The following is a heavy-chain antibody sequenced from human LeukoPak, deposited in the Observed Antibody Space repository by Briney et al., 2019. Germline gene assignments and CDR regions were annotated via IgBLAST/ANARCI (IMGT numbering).Heavy chain of an antibody. CDR3: ARDPRAGYSYGSGMDY. V-gene: IGHV3-30*02. D-gene: IGHD5-18*01. Sequence: GGSLRLSCAASGFTFSSYGMHWVRQAPGKGLEWVAFIRYDGNNKYYADSVKGRFTISRDNSKNTLYLQMNSLRAEDTAVYYCARDPRAGYSYGSGMDYWGQGTLVTVSS. CDR1: GFTFSSYG. CDR2: IRYDGNNK. J-gene: IGHJ4*02.